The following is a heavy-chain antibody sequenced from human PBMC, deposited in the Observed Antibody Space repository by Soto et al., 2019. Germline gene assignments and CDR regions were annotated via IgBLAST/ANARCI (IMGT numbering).Heavy chain of an antibody. V-gene: IGHV3-74*03. CDR2: IHNDGSRT. CDR1: GFTFSYYW. CDR3: ARGDRGAFDL. J-gene: IGHJ3*01. Sequence: EVQLVESGGGLVQPGASLRLSCAASGFTFSYYWMHWVRQTPGTGLLWVSHIHNDGSRTTYADSVKGRFTISRDNARNTVYLQMNSLRDDETAVYYCARGDRGAFDLWGQGTAVTVSS. D-gene: IGHD1-26*01.